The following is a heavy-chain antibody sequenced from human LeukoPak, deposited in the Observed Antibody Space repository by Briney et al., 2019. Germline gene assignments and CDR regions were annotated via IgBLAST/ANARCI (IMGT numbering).Heavy chain of an antibody. CDR1: GGSISSGSYY. D-gene: IGHD3-16*02. Sequence: SETLSLTCTVSGGSISSGSYYWSWIRQPAGKGLEWIGRIYSSGSTNYNPSLKSRVTISLDTSKNQFSLKLSSVTAADTAVYYCARGGLRLGELSLSIDYWGQGTLATVSS. CDR3: ARGGLRLGELSLSIDY. J-gene: IGHJ4*02. CDR2: IYSSGST. V-gene: IGHV4-61*02.